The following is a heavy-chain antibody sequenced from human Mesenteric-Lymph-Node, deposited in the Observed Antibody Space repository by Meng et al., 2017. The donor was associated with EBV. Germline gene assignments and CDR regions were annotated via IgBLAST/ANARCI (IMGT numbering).Heavy chain of an antibody. CDR2: VFHIGST. V-gene: IGHV4-4*02. CDR1: GGSISGNNW. J-gene: IGHJ1*01. Sequence: VTLQESCPGLVKPSGTLSLTCAVSGGSISGNNWWSWIRQPPGKGLEWIGEVFHIGSTNYNPSLKSRVTISLDKSKNQFSLKLTSVTAADTAVYFCARVSEISGTWLDCWGQGTLVTVSS. CDR3: ARVSEISGTWLDC. D-gene: IGHD1-7*01.